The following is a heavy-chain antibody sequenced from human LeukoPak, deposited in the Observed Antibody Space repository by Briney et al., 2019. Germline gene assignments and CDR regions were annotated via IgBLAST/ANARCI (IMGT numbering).Heavy chain of an antibody. CDR1: GFTFDDYA. V-gene: IGHV3-9*01. CDR3: AKGLKAVAGTFPLSRYFDY. J-gene: IGHJ4*02. D-gene: IGHD6-19*01. Sequence: GRSLRLFCAASGFTFDDYAMHWGRQAPGKGLEWVSGISWNSGSIGYADSVKGRFTISRDNAKNSLYLQMNSLRAEDTALYYCAKGLKAVAGTFPLSRYFDYWGQGTLVTVSS. CDR2: ISWNSGSI.